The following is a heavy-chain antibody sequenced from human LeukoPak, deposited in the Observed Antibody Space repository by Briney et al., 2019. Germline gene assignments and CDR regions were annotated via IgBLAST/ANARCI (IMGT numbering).Heavy chain of an antibody. J-gene: IGHJ5*02. D-gene: IGHD5-12*01. Sequence: SETLSLTCAVYGGSFSGYYWSWIRQPPGKGLEWIGEINHSGSTNYNPSLKSRVTISVDTSKNQFSLKLSSVTAADTAVYYCARIVATGNWFDPWGQGTLVTVSS. CDR2: INHSGST. V-gene: IGHV4-34*01. CDR1: GGSFSGYY. CDR3: ARIVATGNWFDP.